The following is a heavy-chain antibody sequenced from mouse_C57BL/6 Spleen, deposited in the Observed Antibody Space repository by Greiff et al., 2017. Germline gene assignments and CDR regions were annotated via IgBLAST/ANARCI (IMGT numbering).Heavy chain of an antibody. V-gene: IGHV8-8*01. CDR3: ARIKFPYWDFDV. Sequence: QVTLKVSGPGILQPSQTLSLTCSFSGFSLSTFGMGVGWIRQPSGKGLEWLAHIWWDDDKYYNPALKSRLTISKDTSKNQVFLKMANVDTADTATYYCARIKFPYWDFDVWGTGTTVTVSS. CDR1: GFSLSTFGMG. CDR2: IWWDDDK. J-gene: IGHJ1*03.